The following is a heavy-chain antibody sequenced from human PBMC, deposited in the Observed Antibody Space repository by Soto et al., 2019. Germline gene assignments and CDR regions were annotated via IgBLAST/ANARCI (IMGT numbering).Heavy chain of an antibody. CDR2: ISYDGSNK. CDR3: ARGHIAAAALGPYVDGMDV. CDR1: GFTFSSYA. Sequence: QVQLVESGGGVVQPGRSLRLSCAASGFTFSSYAMHWVRQAPGKGLEWVAVISYDGSNKYYADSVKGRFTISRDNSKNTLYLQMNSLRAEDTAVYYCARGHIAAAALGPYVDGMDVWGQGTTVTVSS. V-gene: IGHV3-30-3*01. D-gene: IGHD6-13*01. J-gene: IGHJ6*02.